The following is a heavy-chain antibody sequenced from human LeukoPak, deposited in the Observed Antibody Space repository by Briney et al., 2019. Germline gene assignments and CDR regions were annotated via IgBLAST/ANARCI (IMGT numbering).Heavy chain of an antibody. D-gene: IGHD3-9*01. V-gene: IGHV3-13*04. J-gene: IGHJ3*02. CDR2: IGTAGDT. CDR3: ARGRYYDILTGYLPDAFDI. Sequence: SGGSLRLSCAASGFTFNNYDMHWVRQTTGKGPEWVSGIGTAGDTYYPGSVKGRFTISRENAKNSLYLQMNSLRAGDTAVYFCARGRYYDILTGYLPDAFDIWGQGTMVTVSS. CDR1: GFTFNNYD.